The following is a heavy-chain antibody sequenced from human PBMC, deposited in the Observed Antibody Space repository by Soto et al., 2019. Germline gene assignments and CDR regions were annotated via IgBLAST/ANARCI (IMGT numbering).Heavy chain of an antibody. CDR1: GYTFTGPY. CDR2: INPNSGAT. D-gene: IGHD3-10*01. J-gene: IGHJ6*02. Sequence: ASVKVSCKASGYTFTGPYIHWVRQAPGQGLEWMGWINPNSGATDFAQDFQGRVTMTRDTSISTVYMELNSLRSDDTGVYYCARDFRTHSHGLGVWGRGTGVAVCS. V-gene: IGHV1-2*02. CDR3: ARDFRTHSHGLGV.